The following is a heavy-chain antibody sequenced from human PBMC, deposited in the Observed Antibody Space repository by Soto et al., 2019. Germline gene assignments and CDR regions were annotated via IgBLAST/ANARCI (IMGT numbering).Heavy chain of an antibody. CDR3: ARDVRPAHTNWFDP. J-gene: IGHJ5*01. Sequence: QVQLQESGAGLVKPSQTLSLTCTVSGGSISSGDYYWSWVRQHPGKGLEWIGYIYHSGSTYYNPSLKSRVTISVDTSKNQFSLKLSSVTAADTAVYYCARDVRPAHTNWFDPWGQGTLVTVSS. CDR1: GGSISSGDYY. CDR2: IYHSGST. D-gene: IGHD2-8*01. V-gene: IGHV4-31*03.